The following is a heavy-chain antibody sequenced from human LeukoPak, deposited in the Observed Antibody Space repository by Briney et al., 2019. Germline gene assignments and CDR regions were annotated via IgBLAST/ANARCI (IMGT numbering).Heavy chain of an antibody. J-gene: IGHJ5*02. Sequence: SETLSLTCTVSGGSISSYYWSWIRQPAGKGLEWIGRIYTSGSTNYNPSLKSRVTMSVDTSKNQFSLKLSSVTAADTAVYYCAREAFGYNWNYLNWFDPWGQGTLVTVSS. CDR3: AREAFGYNWNYLNWFDP. D-gene: IGHD1-7*01. CDR1: GGSISSYY. CDR2: IYTSGST. V-gene: IGHV4-4*07.